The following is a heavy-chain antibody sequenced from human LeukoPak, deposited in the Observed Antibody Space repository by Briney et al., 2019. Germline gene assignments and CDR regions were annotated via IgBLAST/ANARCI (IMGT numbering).Heavy chain of an antibody. CDR3: ASETRCSSTSCSPYYYYYMDV. Sequence: SETLSLTCTVSGGSISSSSYYWGWIRQPPGKGLEWIGSIYYIGSTYYNPSLKSRVTISVDTSKNQFSLKLSPVTAADTAVYYCASETRCSSTSCSPYYYYYMDVWGKGTTVTVSS. D-gene: IGHD2-2*01. CDR2: IYYIGST. V-gene: IGHV4-39*07. J-gene: IGHJ6*03. CDR1: GGSISSSSYY.